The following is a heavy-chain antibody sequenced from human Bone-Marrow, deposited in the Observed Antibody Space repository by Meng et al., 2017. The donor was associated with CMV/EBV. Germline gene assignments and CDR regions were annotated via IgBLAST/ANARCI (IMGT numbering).Heavy chain of an antibody. CDR1: GYTFTGYD. CDR2: INPNSGGT. CDR3: SREDYYGSGRLLYYYGMVV. J-gene: IGHJ6*02. Sequence: ASVKVSCKASGYTFTGYDIHWVRQAPGQGLEWMGWINPNSGGTNYAQKFQGRVTTTRDTSTSTAYIELSRLRSEDTAVYYCSREDYYGSGRLLYYYGMVVWGQGTTVTVAS. D-gene: IGHD3-10*01. V-gene: IGHV1-2*02.